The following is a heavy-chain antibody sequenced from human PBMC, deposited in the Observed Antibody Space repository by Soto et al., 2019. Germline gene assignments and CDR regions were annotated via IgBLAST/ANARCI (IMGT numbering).Heavy chain of an antibody. CDR3: ARDWGYSPDY. V-gene: IGHV3-74*01. CDR1: GFTFSSYG. Sequence: VQLVESGGGVVQPGRSLRLSCAASGFTFSSYGMHWVSQAPGKGLEWVSYINSDGSETRYADSVKGRFTISRDNAKNTLYLQMNSLRAEDTALYYCARDWGYSPDYWGQGTRVTVSS. J-gene: IGHJ4*02. D-gene: IGHD5-18*01. CDR2: INSDGSET.